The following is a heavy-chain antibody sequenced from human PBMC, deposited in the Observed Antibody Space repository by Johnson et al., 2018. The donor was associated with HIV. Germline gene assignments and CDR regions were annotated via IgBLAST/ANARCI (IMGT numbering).Heavy chain of an antibody. V-gene: IGHV3-33*01. CDR2: MWYDGSNS. CDR3: ARIPGSGWEHDAFDI. CDR1: GFTFSTYG. Sequence: QVQLVESGGGVVQPGRSLRLSCAASGFTFSTYGMHWVRQAPGKGLEWVAVMWYDGSNSYYADSVKGRFTISRDNSKNTLYLQRNSLRAEDTAVYYCARIPGSGWEHDAFDIWGQGTMVTVSS. J-gene: IGHJ3*02. D-gene: IGHD6-19*01.